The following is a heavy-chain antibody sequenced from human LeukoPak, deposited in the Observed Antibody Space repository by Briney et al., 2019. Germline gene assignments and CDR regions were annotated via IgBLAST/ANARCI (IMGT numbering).Heavy chain of an antibody. CDR1: GFTFSSYA. J-gene: IGHJ3*02. CDR2: ISGSGGST. D-gene: IGHD3-22*01. CDR3: AKVVEHYDSSGYWMGFDAFDI. V-gene: IGHV3-23*01. Sequence: PGGSLRLSCAASGFTFSSYAMSWVRKAPGKGLEWVSAISGSGGSTYYADSVKGRFTISRDNSKNTLYLQMNSLRAEDTAVYYCAKVVEHYDSSGYWMGFDAFDIWGQGTMVTVSS.